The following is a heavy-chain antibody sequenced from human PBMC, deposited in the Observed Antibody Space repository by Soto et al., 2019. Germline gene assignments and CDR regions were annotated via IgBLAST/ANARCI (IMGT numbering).Heavy chain of an antibody. CDR1: GFTFSSYA. CDR3: AKPSSTGTTGWYMDV. Sequence: HPGGSMRLSCAASGFTFSSYAVSWVRQAPGKGLEWVSAISGSGGSTYYADSVKGRFTISRDNSKNTLYLQMNSLRAEDTAVYYCAKPSSTGTTGWYMDVWGKGTTVTVSS. CDR2: ISGSGGST. V-gene: IGHV3-23*01. D-gene: IGHD1-7*01. J-gene: IGHJ6*03.